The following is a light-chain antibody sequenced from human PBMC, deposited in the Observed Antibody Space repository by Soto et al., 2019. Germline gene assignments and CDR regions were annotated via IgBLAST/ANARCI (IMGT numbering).Light chain of an antibody. J-gene: IGKJ5*01. Sequence: EIVMTQSPATLSVSPGERATLSCRASQSVSGNLAWYQQKPGQSPRLLIYGASTRATGIPARFSGSVSGTESTLTLSSLQSEDFAVYSCQQYNNWPPFTFGQGTSLEIK. V-gene: IGKV3-15*01. CDR3: QQYNNWPPFT. CDR2: GAS. CDR1: QSVSGN.